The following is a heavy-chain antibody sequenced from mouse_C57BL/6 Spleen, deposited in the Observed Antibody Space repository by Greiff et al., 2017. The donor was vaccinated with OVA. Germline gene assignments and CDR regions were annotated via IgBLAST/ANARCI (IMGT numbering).Heavy chain of an antibody. CDR3: ARQGTGTRGYFDY. D-gene: IGHD4-1*01. J-gene: IGHJ2*01. V-gene: IGHV1-80*01. Sequence: QVQLQQSGAELVKPGASVKISCKASGYAFSSYWMNWVKQRPGKGLEWIGQIYPGDGDTNYNGKFKGKATLTADKSSSTAYMQLSSLTSEDSAVYFCARQGTGTRGYFDYWGQGTTLTVSS. CDR1: GYAFSSYW. CDR2: IYPGDGDT.